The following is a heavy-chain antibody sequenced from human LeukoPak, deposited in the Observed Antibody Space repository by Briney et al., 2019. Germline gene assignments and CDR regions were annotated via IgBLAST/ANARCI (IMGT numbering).Heavy chain of an antibody. J-gene: IGHJ4*02. V-gene: IGHV3-23*01. D-gene: IGHD3-10*01. CDR2: ISGGGGST. CDR3: AKFGSGISYEVRDY. CDR1: GFTFSSYA. Sequence: PGGSLRLSCAASGFTFSSYAMSWVRQAPGKGLEWVSAISGGGGSTYYADSVKGRFTISRDNSKNTLYLQMNSLRAEDTAVYYCAKFGSGISYEVRDYWGQGTLVTVSS.